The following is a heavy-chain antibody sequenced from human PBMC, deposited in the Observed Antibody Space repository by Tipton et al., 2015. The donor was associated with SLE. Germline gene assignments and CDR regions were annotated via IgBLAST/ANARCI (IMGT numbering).Heavy chain of an antibody. Sequence: SLRLSCAASGFTFSSYAMSWVRQAPGKGLEWVSAISGSGGSTYYADSVKGRFTISRDNSKNTLYLQMNSLRAEGTPVYYCAKDTALCIVYGDSGSDFWGLDTVVTV. D-gene: IGHD4-17*01. CDR3: AKDTALCIVYGDSGSDF. J-gene: IGHJ4*01. CDR1: GFTFSSYA. V-gene: IGHV3-23*01. CDR2: ISGSGGST.